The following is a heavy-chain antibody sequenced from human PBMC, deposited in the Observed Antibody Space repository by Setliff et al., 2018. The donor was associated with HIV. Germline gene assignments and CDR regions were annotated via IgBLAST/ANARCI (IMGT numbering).Heavy chain of an antibody. CDR1: GGSISSYY. CDR2: IYYSGST. J-gene: IGHJ6*02. V-gene: IGHV4-59*01. CDR3: ARIFGVQGYYFGMDV. Sequence: SETLSLTCTVSGGSISSYYWSWIRQPPGKGLEWIGYIYYSGSTNYNPSLKSRVTISVDTSKNQFSLKLSSVIAADTAVYYCARIFGVQGYYFGMDVWGQGTTVTVSS. D-gene: IGHD3-3*01.